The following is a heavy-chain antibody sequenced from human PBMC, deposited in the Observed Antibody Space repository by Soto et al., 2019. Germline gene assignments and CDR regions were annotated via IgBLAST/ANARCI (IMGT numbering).Heavy chain of an antibody. V-gene: IGHV5-51*01. Sequence: PGESLKISCKGSGHNFTPYWIAWVRQMPGKGLEWMGTIHPDDSDTRYSPSFRGQVTLSADKSISTAYIEWDSLKTSDTAMYYCARQVRQFGGFDYWGQGALVTVSS. CDR1: GHNFTPYW. J-gene: IGHJ4*02. CDR2: IHPDDSDT. CDR3: ARQVRQFGGFDY. D-gene: IGHD3-10*01.